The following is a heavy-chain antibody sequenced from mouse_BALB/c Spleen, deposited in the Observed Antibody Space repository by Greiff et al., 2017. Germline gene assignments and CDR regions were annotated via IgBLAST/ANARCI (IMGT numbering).Heavy chain of an antibody. CDR3: ARGGDLKDY. CDR1: GFTFSSYA. V-gene: IGHV5-6-5*01. J-gene: IGHJ2*01. Sequence: DVMLVESGGGLVKPGGSLKLSCAASGFTFSSYAMSWVRQTPEKRLEWVASISSGGSTYYPDSVKGRFTISRDNARNILYLQMSSLRSEDTAMYYCARGGDLKDYWGQGTTLTVSS. CDR2: ISSGGST.